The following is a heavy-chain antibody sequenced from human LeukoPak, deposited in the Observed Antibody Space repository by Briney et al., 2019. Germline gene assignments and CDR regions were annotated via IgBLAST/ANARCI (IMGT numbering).Heavy chain of an antibody. J-gene: IGHJ6*02. CDR1: GGSISSSSYY. D-gene: IGHD3-3*01. Sequence: PSESLSLTCTVSGGSISSSSYYWGWIRQPPGTGLEWIGSIYYSGSTYSNPSLKSRVTISVDTSKNQFSLKLSSVTAADTAVYYCARFKKDYDFWSGYYRGSDRYYYYGMDVWGQGTTVTVSS. CDR3: ARFKKDYDFWSGYYRGSDRYYYYGMDV. CDR2: IYYSGST. V-gene: IGHV4-39*07.